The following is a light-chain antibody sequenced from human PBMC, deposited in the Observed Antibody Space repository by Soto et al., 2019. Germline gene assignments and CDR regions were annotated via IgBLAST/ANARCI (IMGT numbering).Light chain of an antibody. CDR1: RSDVGAYNY. Sequence: QSVLTQPASVSGSPGQSIAISCTGTRSDVGAYNYVSWYQQHPGKAPKLMISEVTNRPSGVSDRFSGSKSGNTASLTISGLQAEDEADYYCASYTSSPTLVFGTGTKVTVL. CDR3: ASYTSSPTLV. V-gene: IGLV2-14*01. CDR2: EVT. J-gene: IGLJ1*01.